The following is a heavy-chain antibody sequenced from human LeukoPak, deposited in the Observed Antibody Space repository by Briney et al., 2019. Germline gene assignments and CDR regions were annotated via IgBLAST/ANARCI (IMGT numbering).Heavy chain of an antibody. CDR1: GYTFTGYY. CDR3: ARVPGAFDI. Sequence: GASVKVSCKAAGYTFTGYYIHWGRQAPAQGLEWMGWINPNSGDTNYAQKFQGRVTMTRDTSISTAYMELSRLRSDDTAEYYCARVPGAFDIWGQGTMVTLSS. D-gene: IGHD7-27*01. CDR2: INPNSGDT. J-gene: IGHJ3*02. V-gene: IGHV1-2*02.